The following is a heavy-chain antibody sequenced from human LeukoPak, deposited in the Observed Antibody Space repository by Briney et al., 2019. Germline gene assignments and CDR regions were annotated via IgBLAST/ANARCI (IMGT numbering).Heavy chain of an antibody. Sequence: GGSLRLSCAASGLTFSSHWMHWVRQAPGKGLVWVSRITNDGSSTTYADSVKGRFTTSRDNSKNTLYLQMNSLRAEDTAVYYCARGGGYYAIDYWGQGTLVTVSS. J-gene: IGHJ4*02. CDR3: ARGGGYYAIDY. CDR1: GLTFSSHW. CDR2: ITNDGSST. D-gene: IGHD1-26*01. V-gene: IGHV3-74*01.